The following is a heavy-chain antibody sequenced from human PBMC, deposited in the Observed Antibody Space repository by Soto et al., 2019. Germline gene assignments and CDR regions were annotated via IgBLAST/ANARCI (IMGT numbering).Heavy chain of an antibody. D-gene: IGHD3-3*01. J-gene: IGHJ4*02. CDR3: GWFGGKFDF. Sequence: QVQLVQSGAEVKKPGASVKVSCKASGYTFTSYAMHWVRQAPGQRLEWMGWINAGNGNTKYSQKFQGRVTMSRDTSIDTAYMELSSLRSDDTAVYFCGWFGGKFDFWGQGTLVTVSS. V-gene: IGHV1-3*01. CDR2: INAGNGNT. CDR1: GYTFTSYA.